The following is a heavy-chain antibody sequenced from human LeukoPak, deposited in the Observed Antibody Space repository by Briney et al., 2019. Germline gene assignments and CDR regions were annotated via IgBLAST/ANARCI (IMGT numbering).Heavy chain of an antibody. D-gene: IGHD4-17*01. CDR2: IYYRGNT. V-gene: IGHV4-39*07. J-gene: IGHJ5*02. Sequence: SETLSLTCTASGGSISTSSYFWGWIRQPPGKGLEWIGSIYYRGNTYFNSSLKSRVTMSVDTSKNQFSLKLTSVTAADTAVYYCARDTVINPGFDPWGQGTLVIVSS. CDR3: ARDTVINPGFDP. CDR1: GGSISTSSYF.